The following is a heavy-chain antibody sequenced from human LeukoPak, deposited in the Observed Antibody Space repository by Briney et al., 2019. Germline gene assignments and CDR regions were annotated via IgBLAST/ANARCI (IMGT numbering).Heavy chain of an antibody. CDR3: ARDYSSGWYDYFDY. CDR2: INPNSGGT. D-gene: IGHD6-19*01. CDR1: GYTFTGYY. V-gene: IGHV1-2*02. J-gene: IGHJ4*02. Sequence: ASVKVSCKASGYTFTGYYTHWVRQAPGQGLEWMGWINPNSGGTNYAQKFQGRVTMTRDTSISTAYMELSRLRSDDTAVYYCARDYSSGWYDYFDYWGQGTLVTVSS.